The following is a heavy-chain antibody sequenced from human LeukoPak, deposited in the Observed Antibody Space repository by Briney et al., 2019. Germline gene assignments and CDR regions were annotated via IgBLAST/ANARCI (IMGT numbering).Heavy chain of an antibody. V-gene: IGHV1-69*13. J-gene: IGHJ6*02. D-gene: IGHD2-8*01. CDR3: ARDCTNGVCYIAAYYYYYGMDV. CDR1: GGTFSSYA. CDR2: IIPIFGTA. Sequence: ASVKASCKASGGTFSSYAISWVRQAPGQGLEWMGGIIPIFGTANYAQKFQGRVTITADESTSTAYMELSSLRSEDTAVYYCARDCTNGVCYIAAYYYYYGMDVWGQGTTVTVSS.